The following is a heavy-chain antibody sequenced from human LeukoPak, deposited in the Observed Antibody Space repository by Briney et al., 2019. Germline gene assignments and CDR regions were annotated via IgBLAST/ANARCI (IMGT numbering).Heavy chain of an antibody. CDR3: AVWLQLGGFDY. Sequence: GGSLRLSCAASRFTFSSYSMNWVRQAPGKGLEWVSSISSSGSYIYYADSVKGRFTISRDNAKNSLYLQMNSLRAEDTAVYYCAVWLQLGGFDYWGQGTLVTVSS. V-gene: IGHV3-21*01. D-gene: IGHD5-24*01. CDR1: RFTFSSYS. J-gene: IGHJ4*02. CDR2: ISSSGSYI.